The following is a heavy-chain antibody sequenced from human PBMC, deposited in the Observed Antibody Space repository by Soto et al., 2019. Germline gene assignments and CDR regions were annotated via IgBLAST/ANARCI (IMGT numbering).Heavy chain of an antibody. Sequence: GGSLRLSCAASGFTFRSYDMGWVRQAPGKGLEWVSDINGSGGSTYYADSVRGRFTISRDNSKNTLYLQMNSLRAEDTAVYYCAKGIGDILRSYDYWGQGTLVTGSS. D-gene: IGHD3-9*01. J-gene: IGHJ4*02. CDR1: GFTFRSYD. CDR2: INGSGGST. CDR3: AKGIGDILRSYDY. V-gene: IGHV3-23*01.